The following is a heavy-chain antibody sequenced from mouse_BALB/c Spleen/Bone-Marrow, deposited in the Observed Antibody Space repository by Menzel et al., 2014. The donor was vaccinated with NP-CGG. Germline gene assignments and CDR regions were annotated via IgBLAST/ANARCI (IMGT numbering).Heavy chain of an antibody. V-gene: IGHV7-3*02. CDR3: ARDRGLTYFDY. J-gene: IGHJ2*01. CDR2: IRNKANGYTT. CDR1: GFTFTDYY. D-gene: IGHD2-4*01. Sequence: EVKVVESGGGLVQPGGSLRLSCATSGFTFTDYYMSWVRQPPGKALEWLGFIRNKANGYTTEYSASVKGRFTISRDNSQSIPYLQMNTLRAEDSATYYCARDRGLTYFDYWGQGTTLTVSS.